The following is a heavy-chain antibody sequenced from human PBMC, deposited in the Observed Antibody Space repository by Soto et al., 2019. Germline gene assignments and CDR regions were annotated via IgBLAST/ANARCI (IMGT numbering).Heavy chain of an antibody. CDR1: GSSISGYY. CDR2: IHNIGST. Sequence: PSETLALTCTVSGSSISGYYWSWLRQPPGKGLEWIGYIHNIGSTNYNPSLRSRVTMSIDTSQEQVSLKLSSVTPTDTAVYYCARRGDLPRAGTGLDSWGWGTLVTVS. CDR3: ARRGDLPRAGTGLDS. J-gene: IGHJ1*01. D-gene: IGHD6-19*01. V-gene: IGHV4-59*08.